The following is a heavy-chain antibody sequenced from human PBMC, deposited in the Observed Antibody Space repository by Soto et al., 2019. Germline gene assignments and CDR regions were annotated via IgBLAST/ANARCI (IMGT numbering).Heavy chain of an antibody. CDR2: IYHSGST. J-gene: IGHJ4*02. CDR3: ASSRVGYCTNGVCYYFDY. Sequence: SETLSLTCAVSGYSISSGYYWGWIRQPPGKGLEWIGSIYHSGSTYYNPSLKGRVTISVDTSKNQFSLKLSSVTAADTAVYYCASSRVGYCTNGVCYYFDYWGQGTLVTVSS. D-gene: IGHD2-8*01. V-gene: IGHV4-38-2*01. CDR1: GYSISSGYY.